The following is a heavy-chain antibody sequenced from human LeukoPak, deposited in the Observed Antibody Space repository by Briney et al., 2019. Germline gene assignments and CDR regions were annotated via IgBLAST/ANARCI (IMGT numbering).Heavy chain of an antibody. V-gene: IGHV4-34*01. CDR1: GGSFSGYY. CDR3: ARTYYYDSSGYYYYYYGMDV. J-gene: IGHJ6*02. Sequence: SETLSLTCAVYGGSFSGYYWSWIRQPPGKGLEWIGEINHSGSTNYNPSLKSRVTISVDTSKNQFSLKLSSVTAADTAVYYCARTYYYDSSGYYYYYYGMDVWGQGTTATVSS. CDR2: INHSGST. D-gene: IGHD3-22*01.